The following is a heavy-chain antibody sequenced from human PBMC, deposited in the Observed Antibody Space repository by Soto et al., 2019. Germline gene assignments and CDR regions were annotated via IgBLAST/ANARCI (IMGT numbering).Heavy chain of an antibody. J-gene: IGHJ4*02. CDR3: ASLDIGTTTVDY. D-gene: IGHD5-12*01. Sequence: QLQLQESGPGLVKPSGTLSLTCLVSGGSISRSTAYWGWIRQPPGKELEWIGSIYYSGSTYYSPSLKSRITIYMDRSKSQFSLKLTSVTAADTAIYYCASLDIGTTTVDYWGQGTLVTVSS. CDR1: GGSISRSTAY. V-gene: IGHV4-39*01. CDR2: IYYSGST.